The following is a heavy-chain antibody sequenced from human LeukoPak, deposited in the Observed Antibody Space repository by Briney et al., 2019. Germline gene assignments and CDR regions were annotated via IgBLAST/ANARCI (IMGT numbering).Heavy chain of an antibody. J-gene: IGHJ4*02. CDR3: ASGDYGDYAIY. CDR2: IKQDGSEK. Sequence: GGSLRLSCAASGFTFSSYWMSWVRQAPGKGLEWVANIKQDGSEKYYVDSVKGRFTISRDNGKRSLYLHMNSLRAEDTAVYYCASGDYGDYAIYWGQGTLVTVSS. D-gene: IGHD4-17*01. V-gene: IGHV3-7*01. CDR1: GFTFSSYW.